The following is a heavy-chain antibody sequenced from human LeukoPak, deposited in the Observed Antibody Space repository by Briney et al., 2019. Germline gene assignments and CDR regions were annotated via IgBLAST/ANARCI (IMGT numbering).Heavy chain of an antibody. Sequence: SETLSLTCTVSGGSISSVIYYWGWIRQPPGKGLEWIGYIYYSGSTNYNPSLKSRVTISVDTSKNRFSLKLSSVTAADTAVYYCARGLSSLGYCSGGSCYRGENAFDIWGQGTMVTVSS. CDR2: IYYSGST. J-gene: IGHJ3*02. CDR3: ARGLSSLGYCSGGSCYRGENAFDI. V-gene: IGHV4-61*01. D-gene: IGHD2-15*01. CDR1: GGSISSVIYY.